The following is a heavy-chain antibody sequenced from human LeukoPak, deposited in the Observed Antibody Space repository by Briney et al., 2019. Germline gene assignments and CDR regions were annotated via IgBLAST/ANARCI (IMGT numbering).Heavy chain of an antibody. J-gene: IGHJ4*02. V-gene: IGHV3-30*02. CDR1: GFTFSSYG. Sequence: GGSLRLSCAASGFTFSSYGMHWVRQAPGKGLEWVAFIRYDGSNKYYADSVKGRFTISRDNSKNTLYLQMNSLRAEDTAVYYCAKDKLIKKGIAAAGPFDYWGQGTLVTVSS. CDR3: AKDKLIKKGIAAAGPFDY. D-gene: IGHD6-13*01. CDR2: IRYDGSNK.